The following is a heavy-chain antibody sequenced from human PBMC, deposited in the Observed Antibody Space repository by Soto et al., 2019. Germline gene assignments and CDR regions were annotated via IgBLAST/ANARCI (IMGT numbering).Heavy chain of an antibody. J-gene: IGHJ5*02. D-gene: IGHD2-15*01. CDR2: IYYSGST. V-gene: IGHV4-31*03. Sequence: SETLSLTCTVSGGSISSGGYYWSWIRQHPGKGLEWIGYIYYSGSTYYNPSLKSRVTISVDTSKNQFSLKLSSVTAADTAVYYCARPVVVAATVRFDPWGQGTLVTVSS. CDR3: ARPVVVAATVRFDP. CDR1: GGSISSGGYY.